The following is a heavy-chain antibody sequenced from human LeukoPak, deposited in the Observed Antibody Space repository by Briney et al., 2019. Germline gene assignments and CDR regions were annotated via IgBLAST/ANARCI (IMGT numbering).Heavy chain of an antibody. J-gene: IGHJ4*02. V-gene: IGHV4-59*01. CDR3: AREAYDYGVSLEVD. CDR1: GGSISSYY. Sequence: SETLSLTCTGSGGSISSYYWSWIRQPPGKGLEWIGYIYYSGSTNYNPSLKSRVTISVDTSKNQFSLKLSSVTAADTAVYYCAREAYDYGVSLEVDWGQGTLVTVSS. D-gene: IGHD4-17*01. CDR2: IYYSGST.